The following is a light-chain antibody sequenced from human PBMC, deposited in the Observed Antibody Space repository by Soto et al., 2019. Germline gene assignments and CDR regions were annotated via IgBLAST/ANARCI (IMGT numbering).Light chain of an antibody. CDR2: EVS. Sequence: QSALTQPPSASGSPGQSVTISCIGTSRDVGGYNYVSWYQQHPGNAPKLMIYEVSKRPSGVPDRFSGSKSGNTASLTVSGLQAEDEADYYCSSYAASNNLGVFGGGTKLTVL. CDR3: SSYAASNNLGV. V-gene: IGLV2-8*01. J-gene: IGLJ2*01. CDR1: SRDVGGYNY.